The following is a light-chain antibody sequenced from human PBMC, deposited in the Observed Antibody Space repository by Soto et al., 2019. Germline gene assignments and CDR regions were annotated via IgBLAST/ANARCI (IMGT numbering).Light chain of an antibody. V-gene: IGLV1-40*01. J-gene: IGLJ3*02. CDR1: SSNIGAGYP. CDR2: G. Sequence: QSVLTQPPSVSGAPGQRVTISCTGSSSNIGAGYPVHWYQQLPGTAPKLLVAGNRPSGVPDRFSVSKSGNTASLTVSGLQAEDEADYYCASYGGTNKFGGGTKLTVL. CDR3: ASYGGTNK.